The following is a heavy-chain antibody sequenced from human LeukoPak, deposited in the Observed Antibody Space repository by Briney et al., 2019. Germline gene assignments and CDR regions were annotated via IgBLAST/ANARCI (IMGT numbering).Heavy chain of an antibody. V-gene: IGHV4-4*07. CDR1: GGSISSYY. CDR3: ASWVGAKYYYDSSGYYYATETDAFDI. CDR2: ICTSGST. J-gene: IGHJ3*02. D-gene: IGHD3-22*01. Sequence: SETLSLTCTVSGGSISSYYWSWIRQPAGKGLEWIGRICTSGSTNYNPSLKSRVTMSVDTSKNQFSLKLSSVTAADTAVYYCASWVGAKYYYDSSGYYYATETDAFDIWGQGTMVTVSS.